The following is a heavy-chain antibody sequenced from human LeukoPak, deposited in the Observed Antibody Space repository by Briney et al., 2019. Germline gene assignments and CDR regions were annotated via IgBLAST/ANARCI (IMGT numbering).Heavy chain of an antibody. D-gene: IGHD3-10*01. V-gene: IGHV4-34*01. J-gene: IGHJ4*02. CDR3: ARLEGSRDY. CDR1: GGSFSGYY. Sequence: PSEILSLTCAVYGGSFSGYYWSWIPQPPGKGLEWIGEINHSGSTNYNPSLKSRVTISVDTSKNQFSLKLSSVTAADTAVYYCARLEGSRDYWGQGTLVTVSS. CDR2: INHSGST.